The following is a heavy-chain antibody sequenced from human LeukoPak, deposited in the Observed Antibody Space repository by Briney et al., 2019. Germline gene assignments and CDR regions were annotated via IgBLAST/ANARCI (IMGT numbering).Heavy chain of an antibody. J-gene: IGHJ4*02. CDR2: ISWKSGSI. CDR1: GFTFDDYA. V-gene: IGHV3-9*01. D-gene: IGHD5-18*01. CDR3: AKGHLEYSYGYYFDY. Sequence: GGSLRLSCAASGFTFDDYAMYWVRRPPGRGLEWVSGISWKSGSIGYADSVKGRFTISRDNAKNSLYLQMNSLRAEDTALYYCAKGHLEYSYGYYFDYWGQGTLVTVSS.